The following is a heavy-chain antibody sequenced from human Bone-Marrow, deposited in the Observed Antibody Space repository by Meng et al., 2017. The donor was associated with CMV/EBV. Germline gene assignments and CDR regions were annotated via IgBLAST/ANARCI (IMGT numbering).Heavy chain of an antibody. CDR3: ARYPRNIAVDPRFDY. D-gene: IGHD6-19*01. CDR1: GYTFTGYY. V-gene: IGHV1-2*02. Sequence: ASVKVSCKASGYTFTGYYMHWVRQAPGQGLEWMGWINPNSGGTNYAQKFQGRVTMTRDTSISTAYMELSRLRSDDTAVYYCARYPRNIAVDPRFDYWGQGRLVTVSS. CDR2: INPNSGGT. J-gene: IGHJ4*02.